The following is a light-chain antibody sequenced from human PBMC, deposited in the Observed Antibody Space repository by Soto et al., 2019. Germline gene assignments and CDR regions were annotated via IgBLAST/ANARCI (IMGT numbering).Light chain of an antibody. V-gene: IGKV3-20*01. J-gene: IGKJ4*01. CDR2: GAS. Sequence: EIVLTQSPGTLSLSPGERATLSCRASQSVSSSYLAWYQQKPGQAPRLLIYGASSRATGIPDRFSGSGSGTDFTLTISRLEPEDFAVYYCQQYGSLRKLTFGGGTKVEIK. CDR1: QSVSSSY. CDR3: QQYGSLRKLT.